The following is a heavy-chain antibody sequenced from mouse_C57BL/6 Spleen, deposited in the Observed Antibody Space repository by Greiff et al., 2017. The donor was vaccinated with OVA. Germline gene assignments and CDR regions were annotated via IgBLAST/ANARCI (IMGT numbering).Heavy chain of an antibody. CDR3: AINYYGSSYDWYFDV. D-gene: IGHD1-1*01. J-gene: IGHJ1*03. CDR2: ISSGRSTI. CDR1: GFTFSDYG. V-gene: IGHV5-17*01. Sequence: EVKVVESGGGLVKPGGSLKLSCAASGFTFSDYGMHWVRQAPEKGLEWVAYISSGRSTIYYADTVKGRFTISRDNAKNTLFLQMTSLRSEDTAMYYCAINYYGSSYDWYFDVWGTGTTVTVSS.